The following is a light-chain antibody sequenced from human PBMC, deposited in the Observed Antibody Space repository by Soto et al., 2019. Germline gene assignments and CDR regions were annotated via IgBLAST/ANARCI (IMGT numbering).Light chain of an antibody. J-gene: IGKJ1*01. CDR3: QQYTDCPPT. CDR2: GAS. CDR1: QTVRTT. V-gene: IGKV3-15*01. Sequence: TLMRQSPATLSVSTAQRDNLSCLPSQTVRTTVPWSHQSPGPAPRLLIFGASPRASRVPARFSGDGSGTDFTLTVTSLHSEDFGIYYCQQYTDCPPTFGQGTKVDNK.